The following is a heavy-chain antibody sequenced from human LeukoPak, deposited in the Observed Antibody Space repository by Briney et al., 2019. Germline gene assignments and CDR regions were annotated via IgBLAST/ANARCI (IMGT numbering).Heavy chain of an antibody. Sequence: ALGLSCAASGFSFDYYAMHWGRPGSGKGLEWVSGISWNSGSIGYADSVKGRFTISRDNAKNSLYLQMNSLRAEDTALYYCAKDQGDYGDYYGMDVWGQGTTVTVSS. CDR2: ISWNSGSI. V-gene: IGHV3-9*01. D-gene: IGHD4-17*01. CDR1: GFSFDYYA. CDR3: AKDQGDYGDYYGMDV. J-gene: IGHJ6*02.